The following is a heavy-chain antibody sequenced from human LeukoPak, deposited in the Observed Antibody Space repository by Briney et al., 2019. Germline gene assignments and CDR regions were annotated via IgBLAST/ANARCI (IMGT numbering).Heavy chain of an antibody. V-gene: IGHV3-48*01. D-gene: IGHD3-10*01. J-gene: IGHJ4*02. Sequence: GGSLRLSCAASGFTFSTYSMNWVRQAPGKGLEWVSYISYSSSTIHYADSVKGRFTISRDNAKNSLYLQMDSLRVEDTAVYYCARVDYGSGSYTSLPDYWGQGTLVIISS. CDR2: ISYSSSTI. CDR1: GFTFSTYS. CDR3: ARVDYGSGSYTSLPDY.